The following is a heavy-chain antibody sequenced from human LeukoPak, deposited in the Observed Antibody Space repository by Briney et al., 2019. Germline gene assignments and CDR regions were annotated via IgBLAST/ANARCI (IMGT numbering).Heavy chain of an antibody. CDR1: GFTFTSYS. D-gene: IGHD6-19*01. Sequence: QPGGSLRLSCSASGFTFTSYSMHWVRQAPGKGLEYVSAINDNGGSTYYGDSVKGRFTISRDNSKNTLYLQMSSLRGDDTAIYYCVSRTSSGWYVFWGQGTLVIVSS. V-gene: IGHV3-64D*09. J-gene: IGHJ5*01. CDR3: VSRTSSGWYVF. CDR2: INDNGGST.